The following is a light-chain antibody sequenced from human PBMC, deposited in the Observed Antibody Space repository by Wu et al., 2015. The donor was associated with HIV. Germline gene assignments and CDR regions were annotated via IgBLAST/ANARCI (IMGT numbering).Light chain of an antibody. J-gene: IGKJ1*01. CDR1: QSVTTY. CDR3: QQYNNWPRT. Sequence: EIVLTQSPVTLSLSPGERATLSCRASQSVTTYLAWYQQKPGQAPRLLIYDASKRAAGIPARFSGIGSGTEFTLTITTMQSEDFAVYYCQQYNNWPRTFGQGTKVEIK. CDR2: DAS. V-gene: IGKV3D-15*01.